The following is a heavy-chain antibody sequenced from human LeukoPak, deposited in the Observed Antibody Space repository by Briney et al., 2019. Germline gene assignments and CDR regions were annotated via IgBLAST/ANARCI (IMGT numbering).Heavy chain of an antibody. Sequence: SVKVSCKASGGTFSSYAISWVRQAPGQGLEWMGGIIPIFGTANYAQKFQGRVTITADESTSTAYMELSSLRSEDTAVYYCASCIAARPGGYYYMDVWGKGTTVTVSS. D-gene: IGHD6-6*01. V-gene: IGHV1-69*13. J-gene: IGHJ6*03. CDR1: GGTFSSYA. CDR3: ASCIAARPGGYYYMDV. CDR2: IIPIFGTA.